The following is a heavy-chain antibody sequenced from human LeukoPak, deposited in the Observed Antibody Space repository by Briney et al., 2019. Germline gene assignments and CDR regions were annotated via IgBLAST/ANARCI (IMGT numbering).Heavy chain of an antibody. CDR1: GFTFSSYA. Sequence: PGGSLRLSCAASGFTFSSYAMCWVRQAPGKGLEWVSAISGSGGSTYYADSVKGRFTISRDNSKNTLYLQMNSLRAEDTAVYYCAKDGYYYDSSGYSLRWGQGTLVTVSS. V-gene: IGHV3-23*01. CDR3: AKDGYYYDSSGYSLR. D-gene: IGHD3-22*01. J-gene: IGHJ4*02. CDR2: ISGSGGST.